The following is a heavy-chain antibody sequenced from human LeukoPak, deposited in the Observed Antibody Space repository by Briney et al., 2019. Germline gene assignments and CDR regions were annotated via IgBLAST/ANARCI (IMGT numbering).Heavy chain of an antibody. Sequence: GGSLRLSCAASGFTFSDYYMSWIRQAPGKGLEWVSYISSSGSTIYYADSVKGRFTISRDSAKNSLYLQMNSLRAEDTAVYYCARGPPGRSGYYQYYYYYYMDVWGKGTTVTVSS. CDR2: ISSSGSTI. D-gene: IGHD3-22*01. V-gene: IGHV3-11*01. CDR3: ARGPPGRSGYYQYYYYYYMDV. J-gene: IGHJ6*03. CDR1: GFTFSDYY.